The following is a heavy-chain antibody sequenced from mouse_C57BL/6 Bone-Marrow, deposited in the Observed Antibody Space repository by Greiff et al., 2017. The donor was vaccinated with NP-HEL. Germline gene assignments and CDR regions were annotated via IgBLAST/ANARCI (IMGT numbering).Heavy chain of an antibody. J-gene: IGHJ3*01. D-gene: IGHD3-2*02. V-gene: IGHV1-81*01. Sequence: VKLQESGAELARPGASVKLSCKASGYTFTSYGISWVKQRTGQGLEWIGEIYPRSGNTYYNEKFQGKATLTADKSSSTAYMELRSLTSEDSAVYFCAKGEGAQAAWFAYWGQGTLVTVSA. CDR3: AKGEGAQAAWFAY. CDR2: IYPRSGNT. CDR1: GYTFTSYG.